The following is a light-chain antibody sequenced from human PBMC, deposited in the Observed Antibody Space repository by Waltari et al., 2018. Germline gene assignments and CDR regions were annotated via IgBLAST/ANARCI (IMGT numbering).Light chain of an antibody. CDR3: AAWGDSLHGRWV. CDR1: SSNIGTNT. V-gene: IGLV1-44*01. J-gene: IGLJ3*02. CDR2: NNN. Sequence: QSVLTQPPSASGTPGPRVTISCSGSSSNIGTNTVNWYQQVPGTAPKLLIFNNNQQPSGVPDRFSGSKSGTSASLAISGLQSEDEADYYCAAWGDSLHGRWVFGGGTKLTVL.